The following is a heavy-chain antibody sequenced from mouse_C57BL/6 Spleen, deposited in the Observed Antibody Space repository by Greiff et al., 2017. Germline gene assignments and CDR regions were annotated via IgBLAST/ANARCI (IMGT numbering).Heavy chain of an antibody. J-gene: IGHJ4*01. Sequence: VQLQESGPELVKPGASVKISCKASGYAFSSSWMNWVKQRPGKGLEWIGRSYPGDGDTNYNGKFKGKATLTAEKSSSTAYMQLSSLTSEDSAVYFCARDGTTIVYYYAMDYWGQGTSVTVSS. CDR3: ARDGTTIVYYYAMDY. CDR2: SYPGDGDT. D-gene: IGHD2-12*01. CDR1: GYAFSSSW. V-gene: IGHV1-82*01.